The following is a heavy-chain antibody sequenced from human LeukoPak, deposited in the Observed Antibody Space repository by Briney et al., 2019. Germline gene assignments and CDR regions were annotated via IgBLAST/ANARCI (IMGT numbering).Heavy chain of an antibody. D-gene: IGHD5-18*01. J-gene: IGHJ4*02. CDR1: GYTFTSYG. V-gene: IGHV1-58*02. CDR2: IVVGSGNT. Sequence: SVKVSCKASGYTFTSYGISWVRQAPGQGLEWIGWIVVGSGNTNYAQKFQERVTITRDMSTSTAYMELSSLRSEDTAVYYCAADSPTAPSTYWGQGTLVTVSS. CDR3: AADSPTAPSTY.